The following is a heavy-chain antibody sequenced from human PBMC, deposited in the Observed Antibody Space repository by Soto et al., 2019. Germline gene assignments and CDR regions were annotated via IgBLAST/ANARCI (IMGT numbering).Heavy chain of an antibody. Sequence: GGSLRVSCAASGFTFSSYVMHWVRQSPGKGLEWVAVISYDGSNKYYADSVKGRFTISRDNSKNTLYLQMNSLRAEDTAVYYCAKDSVERWLQPNWFDPWGQGTLVTVSS. J-gene: IGHJ5*02. CDR2: ISYDGSNK. D-gene: IGHD5-12*01. CDR3: AKDSVERWLQPNWFDP. CDR1: GFTFSSYV. V-gene: IGHV3-30*18.